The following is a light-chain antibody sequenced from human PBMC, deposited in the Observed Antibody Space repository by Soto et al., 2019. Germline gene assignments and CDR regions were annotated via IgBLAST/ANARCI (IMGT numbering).Light chain of an antibody. CDR3: HYYGGSPT. CDR2: DAS. Sequence: ELVLTQSPGTLSLSPGHRATLSCRASQTFVSTYLAWYQQKPGQAPRLLIYDASNRATGIPDRFSGSGSGPDSTLTISRLEPEDFAVYYCHYYGGSPTFGGGTKVEV. V-gene: IGKV3-20*01. J-gene: IGKJ4*01. CDR1: QTFVSTY.